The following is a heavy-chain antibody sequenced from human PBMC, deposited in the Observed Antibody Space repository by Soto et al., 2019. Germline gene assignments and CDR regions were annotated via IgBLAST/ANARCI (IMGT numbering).Heavy chain of an antibody. V-gene: IGHV4-30-4*01. J-gene: IGHJ6*02. CDR3: ASLRFLEWCLPHYSMDL. D-gene: IGHD3-3*01. Sequence: SETLSLTCTVSGGSISSGDYYWSWIRQPPGKGLEWIGYIYYSGSTYYNPSLKSRVTISVDTSKNQFSLKLSSVTAADTAVYYCASLRFLEWCLPHYSMDLWGQGTRVTVSS. CDR1: GGSISSGDYY. CDR2: IYYSGST.